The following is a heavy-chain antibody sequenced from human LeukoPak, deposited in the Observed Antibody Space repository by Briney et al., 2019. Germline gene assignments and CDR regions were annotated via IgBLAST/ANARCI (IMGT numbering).Heavy chain of an antibody. J-gene: IGHJ3*02. D-gene: IGHD6-13*01. CDR2: IYYSGST. Sequence: SETLSLTCTVSGGSISSYYWSWIRQPPGKGLEWIGYIYYSGSTNYNPSLKSRVTISVDTSKNQFSLKLSSVTAADTAVYYCARGTDSSSTAFDIWGQGTMVTVSS. V-gene: IGHV4-59*01. CDR1: GGSISSYY. CDR3: ARGTDSSSTAFDI.